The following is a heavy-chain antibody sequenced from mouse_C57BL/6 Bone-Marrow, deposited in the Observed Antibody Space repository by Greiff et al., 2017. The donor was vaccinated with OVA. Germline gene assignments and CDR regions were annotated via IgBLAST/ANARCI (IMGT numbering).Heavy chain of an antibody. CDR1: GYTFTDYE. CDR2: IDPETGGT. Sequence: VQLQQSGAELVRPGASVTLSCKASGYTFTDYEMHWVKQTPVHGLEWIGAIDPETGGTAYNQKFKGKAILTADKSSGTAYMELRSLTSEDSAVYYCTKLYGSYYYAMDYWGQGTSVTVSS. CDR3: TKLYGSYYYAMDY. J-gene: IGHJ4*01. V-gene: IGHV1-15*01. D-gene: IGHD1-1*01.